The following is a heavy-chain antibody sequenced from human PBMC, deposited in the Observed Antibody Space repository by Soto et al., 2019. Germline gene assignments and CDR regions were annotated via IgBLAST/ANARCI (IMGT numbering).Heavy chain of an antibody. J-gene: IGHJ5*02. D-gene: IGHD4-17*01. CDR1: GGSISSGGYY. CDR2: IYYSGGT. CDR3: ARDAPTTVGWFDP. V-gene: IGHV4-31*03. Sequence: SETLSLTCTVSGGSISSGGYYWSWIRQHPGKGLEWIGYIYYSGGTYYNPSLKSRVTISVDTSKNQFSLKLSSVTAADTAVYYCARDAPTTVGWFDPWGQGTLVTVSS.